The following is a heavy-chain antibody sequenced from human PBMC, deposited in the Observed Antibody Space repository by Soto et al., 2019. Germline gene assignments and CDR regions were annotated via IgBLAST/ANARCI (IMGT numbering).Heavy chain of an antibody. V-gene: IGHV4-30-4*08. D-gene: IGHD7-27*01. CDR1: GGSVSSADWN. CDR2: IYEGGRT. CDR3: TRGPSGDKVDF. J-gene: IGHJ4*02. Sequence: QVQLQESGPGLVKPSQTLSLTCTVSGGSVSSADWNWSWIRQTPGKGLEWIGHIYEGGRTYSNPSLMSRASISLDTCKNLFSLNLKSVTAADTAVYYCTRGPSGDKVDFWGQGLLVTVSS.